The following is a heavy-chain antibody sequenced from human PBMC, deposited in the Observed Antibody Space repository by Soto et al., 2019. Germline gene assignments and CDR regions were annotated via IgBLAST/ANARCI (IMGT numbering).Heavy chain of an antibody. CDR3: AHRAGLQGNWNGGYFDF. D-gene: IGHD1-1*01. J-gene: IGHJ4*02. CDR1: GFSLTTSGVG. Sequence: QITLKESGPTRVKPTQTLTLTCTFSGFSLTTSGVGVGWIRQPPGKALERLALIYWDDDKRYSPSLKSRLTITKDTTQNRGVLTMPNMDPVDTATYYCAHRAGLQGNWNGGYFDFWGQGALVTVSS. CDR2: IYWDDDK. V-gene: IGHV2-5*02.